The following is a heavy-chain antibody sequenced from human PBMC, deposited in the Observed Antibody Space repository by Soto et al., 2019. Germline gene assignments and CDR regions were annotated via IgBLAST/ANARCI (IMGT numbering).Heavy chain of an antibody. D-gene: IGHD2-2*01. V-gene: IGHV1-69*06. CDR1: GNSFSSHA. J-gene: IGHJ4*02. CDR3: ARGGALSTSWYWGDGLDS. Sequence: QVQLEQSGSEVQKSGSSVKVSCKASGNSFSSHAITWVRQAPGHGLEWMGGIIPVFGTPSYAQKFQGRVTITADKSTNTSYMELRSLRSEDTAVYYCARGGALSTSWYWGDGLDSWGQGTQVTVSS. CDR2: IIPVFGTP.